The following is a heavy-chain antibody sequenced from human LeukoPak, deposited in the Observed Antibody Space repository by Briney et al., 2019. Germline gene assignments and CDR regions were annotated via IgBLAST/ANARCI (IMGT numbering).Heavy chain of an antibody. CDR1: GFTFSSYE. J-gene: IGHJ4*02. Sequence: GESLRLSCAASGFTFSSYEMNWVRQTPGKGLEWVSYISSSGSTIYYADSVKGRFTISRDNAKNSLYLQMNSLRAEDTAVYYCARDLYCSSTSCSDYWGQGTLVTVSS. D-gene: IGHD2-2*01. CDR2: ISSSGSTI. CDR3: ARDLYCSSTSCSDY. V-gene: IGHV3-48*03.